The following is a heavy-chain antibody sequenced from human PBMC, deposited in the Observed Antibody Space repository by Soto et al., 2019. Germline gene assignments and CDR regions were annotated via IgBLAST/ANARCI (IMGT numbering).Heavy chain of an antibody. V-gene: IGHV1-18*01. Sequence: QVQLVQSGPEVQKPGASVTLSCKASGYNFNNYGISWVRQAPGQGLEWMGWISGNNGNTKYGQKFQGRVSLTTDSSTSTAYMEMRSLRSDDTADYYCVRRVVTTLDDAFDIWGPGTRVTVSS. CDR3: VRRVVTTLDDAFDI. CDR2: ISGNNGNT. J-gene: IGHJ3*02. CDR1: GYNFNNYG. D-gene: IGHD2-21*02.